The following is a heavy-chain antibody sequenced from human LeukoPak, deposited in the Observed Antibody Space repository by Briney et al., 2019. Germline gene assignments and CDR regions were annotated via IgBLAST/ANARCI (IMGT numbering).Heavy chain of an antibody. Sequence: GGSLRLSCAASGFTFSSYGMHWVRQAPGKGLEWVAVISYDGSNKYYADSVKGRFTISRDNSKNTLYLQMNSLRAEDTAVYYCAKKSVAGHYFNYWGQGTLVTVSS. CDR3: AKKSVAGHYFNY. D-gene: IGHD6-19*01. CDR2: ISYDGSNK. V-gene: IGHV3-30*18. CDR1: GFTFSSYG. J-gene: IGHJ4*02.